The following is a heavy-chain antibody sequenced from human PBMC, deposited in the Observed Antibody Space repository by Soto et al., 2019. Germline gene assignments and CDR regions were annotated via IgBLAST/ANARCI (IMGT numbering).Heavy chain of an antibody. D-gene: IGHD1-1*01. V-gene: IGHV3-23*01. CDR3: ARHRRWSKGGKLEY. CDR2: ISFSGDRA. Sequence: EVQLLDSCGGLVQPGGSLRLSCAASGFTFSTYAITWVRQAPGKGLEWVSSISFSGDRAYYADSVQGRFTISRDNFKNTLYLEMNSLGAEDTAVYYCARHRRWSKGGKLEYWGKGTLVTVAS. CDR1: GFTFSTYA. J-gene: IGHJ4*02.